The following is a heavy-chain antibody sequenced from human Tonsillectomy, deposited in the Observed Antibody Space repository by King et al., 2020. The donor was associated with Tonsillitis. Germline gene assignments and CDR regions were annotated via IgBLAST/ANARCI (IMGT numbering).Heavy chain of an antibody. V-gene: IGHV3-23*04. J-gene: IGHJ4*02. CDR1: GFNFSSSV. Sequence: VQLVESGGGLVQPGGSLRLSCAASGFNFSSSVMSWVRQAPGKGLEWVSVMSGSGISTYYADTVKGRFTISRDNSKNTLYLQMNSLRAEDTAVYYCAKVRAGQPPAMIVVDYWGQGTLVTVSS. CDR3: AKVRAGQPPAMIVVDY. D-gene: IGHD3-22*01. CDR2: MSGSGIST.